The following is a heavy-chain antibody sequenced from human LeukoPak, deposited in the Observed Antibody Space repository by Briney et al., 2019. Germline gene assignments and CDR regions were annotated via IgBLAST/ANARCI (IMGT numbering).Heavy chain of an antibody. J-gene: IGHJ4*02. D-gene: IGHD3-3*01. CDR2: IFHSGST. CDR1: GGSISSSRYF. Sequence: SETLSLTCTVSGGSISSSRYFWGWIRQPPGKGLEWIGSIFHSGSTYYNSSLKSRVTISVDTSRNQFSLKLSSVTAADTAVYYCAGSGYYYFDYWGQGTLVTVSS. CDR3: AGSGYYYFDY. V-gene: IGHV4-39*01.